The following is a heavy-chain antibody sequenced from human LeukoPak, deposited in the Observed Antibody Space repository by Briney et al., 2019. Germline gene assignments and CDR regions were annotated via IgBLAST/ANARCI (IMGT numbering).Heavy chain of an antibody. CDR2: INHSGST. V-gene: IGHV4-34*01. J-gene: IGHJ4*02. CDR3: ARNARYSSSWYFGPWSY. D-gene: IGHD6-13*01. CDR1: GGSFSGYY. Sequence: SETLSLTCAVYGGSFSGYYWSWIRQPPGKGLEWIGEINHSGSTNYNPSLKSRVTISVDTSKNQFSLKLSSVTAADTAVYYCARNARYSSSWYFGPWSYWGQGTLVTVSS.